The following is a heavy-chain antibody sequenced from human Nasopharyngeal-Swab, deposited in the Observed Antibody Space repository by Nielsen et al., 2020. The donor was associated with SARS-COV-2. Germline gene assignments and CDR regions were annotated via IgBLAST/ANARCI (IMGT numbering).Heavy chain of an antibody. CDR1: GYSFSTYW. V-gene: IGHV5-51*01. J-gene: IGHJ5*02. CDR3: ARLWSSYGSSGYSWFDP. D-gene: IGHD3-22*01. Sequence: GESLKISCKGSGYSFSTYWINWVRQMPGKGLEWMGIIYPGDSDTRYSPSFQGQVTISADKSISTAYLQWSSLKASDTAMYYCARLWSSYGSSGYSWFDPWGQGTLVTVSP. CDR2: IYPGDSDT.